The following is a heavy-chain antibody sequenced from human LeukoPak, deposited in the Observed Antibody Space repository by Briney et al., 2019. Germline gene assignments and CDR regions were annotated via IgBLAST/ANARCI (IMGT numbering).Heavy chain of an antibody. CDR3: ARASTGGWAPFDY. V-gene: IGHV3-23*01. D-gene: IGHD6-19*01. J-gene: IGHJ4*02. CDR1: GFTFSSYA. CDR2: ISGSGGDT. Sequence: GALRLSCAASGFTFSSYAMTWVRQAPGKGLEWVSVISGSGGDTHYADSVKGRFTISRDHSKNTLNLQMNSLRAEHTAVYHCARASTGGWAPFDYWGQGTLVTVSS.